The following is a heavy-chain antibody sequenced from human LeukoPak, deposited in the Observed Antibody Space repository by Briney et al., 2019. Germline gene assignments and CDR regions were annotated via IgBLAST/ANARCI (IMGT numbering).Heavy chain of an antibody. CDR2: NYYSGSN. CDR1: GGSISSSSYY. CDR3: ARLPAIAAALDYFDY. D-gene: IGHD6-13*01. Sequence: SATLSLTCTVSGGSISSSSYYWGWIRQPPGKGLEWIGGNYYSGSNDYNPSLKSRVTISVDTSKNQFSLKLSSVTAADTAVYYCARLPAIAAALDYFDYWGQGTLVTVSS. V-gene: IGHV4-39*01. J-gene: IGHJ4*02.